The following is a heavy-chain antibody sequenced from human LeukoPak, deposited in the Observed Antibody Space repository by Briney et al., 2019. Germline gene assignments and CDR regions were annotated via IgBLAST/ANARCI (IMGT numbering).Heavy chain of an antibody. J-gene: IGHJ5*02. Sequence: GGSLRLSCAASGFTFSSYGMHWVRQAPGKGLEWVAVIWYDGSNKYYADSVKGRFTISRDNSKNTLYLQMNSLRAEDTAVYYCAKDSGDYGDLNWFDPWGQGTLVTVSS. D-gene: IGHD4-17*01. V-gene: IGHV3-33*06. CDR2: IWYDGSNK. CDR3: AKDSGDYGDLNWFDP. CDR1: GFTFSSYG.